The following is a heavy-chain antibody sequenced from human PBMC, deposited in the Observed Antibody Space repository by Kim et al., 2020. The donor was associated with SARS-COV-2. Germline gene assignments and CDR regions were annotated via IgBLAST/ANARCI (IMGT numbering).Heavy chain of an antibody. J-gene: IGHJ4*02. Sequence: KGRFTISRDNSKNTLYLQMNSLRAEDTAVYYWAKDTRLLWFGESPGGPDYWGQGTLVTVSS. D-gene: IGHD3-10*01. CDR3: AKDTRLLWFGESPGGPDY. V-gene: IGHV3-33*06.